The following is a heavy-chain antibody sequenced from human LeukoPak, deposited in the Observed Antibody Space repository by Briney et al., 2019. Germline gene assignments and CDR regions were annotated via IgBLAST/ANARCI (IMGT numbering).Heavy chain of an antibody. J-gene: IGHJ4*02. Sequence: GGSLTLFCAPSGFTVCRYGMHWVRQAPGKGLEWVAVISYDGSNKYYADSVKGRFTISRDNSKNTLYLQMNSLRAEDTAVYYCAKGSKWIQLWSFFIDCWGQGTLVTVSS. CDR3: AKGSKWIQLWSFFIDC. CDR2: ISYDGSNK. CDR1: GFTVCRYG. V-gene: IGHV3-30*18. D-gene: IGHD5-18*01.